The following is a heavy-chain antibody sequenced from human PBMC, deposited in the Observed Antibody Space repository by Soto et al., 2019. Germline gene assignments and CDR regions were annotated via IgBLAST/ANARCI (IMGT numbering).Heavy chain of an antibody. CDR2: IYYSGST. CDR1: GGSISSGDYY. V-gene: IGHV4-30-4*01. J-gene: IGHJ6*02. CDR3: ASSGSGYDRRYYGMDV. Sequence: PSETLSLTCTVPGGSISSGDYYWSWIRQPPGKGLEWIGYIYYSGSTYYNPSLKSRVTISVDTSKNQFSLKLSSVTAADTAVYYCASSGSGYDRRYYGMDVWGQGTTVTVSS. D-gene: IGHD5-12*01.